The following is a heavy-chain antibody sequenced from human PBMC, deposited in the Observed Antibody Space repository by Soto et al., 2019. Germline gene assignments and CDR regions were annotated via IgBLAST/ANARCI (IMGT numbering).Heavy chain of an antibody. CDR2: IYHSGST. Sequence: QVQLQESGPGLVKPSETLSLTCNVSGGSISNYCWSWIRQPPGKGLEWIGYIYHSGSTNYNPSLKSRVTMSVDTSRNQFSLKLCSVADADTAVYYCARAAGDYFGSSGYYCAPRFHYWGQGTLVTIPS. J-gene: IGHJ4*02. V-gene: IGHV4-59*01. CDR3: ARAAGDYFGSSGYYCAPRFHY. D-gene: IGHD3-22*01. CDR1: GGSISNYC.